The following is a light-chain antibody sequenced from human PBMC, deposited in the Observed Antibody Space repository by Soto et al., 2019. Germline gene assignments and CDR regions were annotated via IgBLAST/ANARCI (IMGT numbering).Light chain of an antibody. CDR1: QSVGPN. J-gene: IGKJ2*01. CDR2: GAS. CDR3: HQYNNRPPYT. V-gene: IGKV3-15*01. Sequence: EIVLTQSPGTLSVSLGERATLSCRASQSVGPNLAWYQQRPGQAPRLLIYGASKIATGVPARFSGRGSGTEFTLTITSLQSEDFAVYYCHQYNNRPPYTFGQGTHLEIK.